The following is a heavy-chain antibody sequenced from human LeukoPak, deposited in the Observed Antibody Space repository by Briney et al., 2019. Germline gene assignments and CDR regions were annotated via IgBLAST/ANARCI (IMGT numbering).Heavy chain of an antibody. Sequence: GESLKISCKGSGYSFTSYWIGWVRQMPGKGLEWMGIIYPGDSDTRYSPSFQGQVTISADKSISTAYLQWSSLRAEDTAVYYCARGYSNYGYVFDIWGQGTMVTVSS. J-gene: IGHJ3*02. V-gene: IGHV5-51*01. CDR3: ARGYSNYGYVFDI. CDR1: GYSFTSYW. D-gene: IGHD4-11*01. CDR2: IYPGDSDT.